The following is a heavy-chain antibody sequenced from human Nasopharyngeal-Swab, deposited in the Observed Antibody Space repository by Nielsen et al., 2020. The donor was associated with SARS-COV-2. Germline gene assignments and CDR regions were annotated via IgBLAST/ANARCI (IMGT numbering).Heavy chain of an antibody. CDR1: GYSLTSYW. V-gene: IGHV5-51*01. CDR3: ATTPGREADAFDI. CDR2: IYPGDSDT. J-gene: IGHJ3*02. Sequence: GESLKISCKGSGYSLTSYWIGWVRQMPGKGLEWMGIIYPGDSDTRYSPSFQGQVTISADKSISTAYLQWSSLKASDTAMYYCATTPGREADAFDIWGQGTMVTVSS. D-gene: IGHD3-10*01.